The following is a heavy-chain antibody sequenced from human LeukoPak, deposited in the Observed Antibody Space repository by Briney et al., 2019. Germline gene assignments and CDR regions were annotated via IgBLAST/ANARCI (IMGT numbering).Heavy chain of an antibody. J-gene: IGHJ5*02. CDR3: ARGYYDSQSGWFDP. V-gene: IGHV4-4*02. CDR2: IYHSGST. Sequence: SGTLSLTCAVSGGSISSSNWWSWARQPPGQGLEWIGEIYHSGSTNYNPSLKSRVTISVDKSKNQFSLKLSSVTAADTAVYYCARGYYDSQSGWFDPWGQGTLVTVSS. D-gene: IGHD3-22*01. CDR1: GGSISSSNW.